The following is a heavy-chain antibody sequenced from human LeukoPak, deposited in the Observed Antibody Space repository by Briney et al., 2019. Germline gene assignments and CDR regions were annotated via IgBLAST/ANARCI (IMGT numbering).Heavy chain of an antibody. D-gene: IGHD3-16*01. Sequence: GGSLRLSCAASGFTFSSYGMHWVRQAPGKGLEWVAVISKDGSNKNYADSVKGRFTISRDNSKNTLYLQVTSLRAEDTAIYYCAKNSTHTSDVWESPRFDPWGQGTLVAVSS. CDR1: GFTFSSYG. CDR2: ISKDGSNK. J-gene: IGHJ5*02. CDR3: AKNSTHTSDVWESPRFDP. V-gene: IGHV3-30*18.